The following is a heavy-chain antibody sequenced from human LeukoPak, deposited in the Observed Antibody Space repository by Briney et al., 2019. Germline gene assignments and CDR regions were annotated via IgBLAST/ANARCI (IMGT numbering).Heavy chain of an antibody. D-gene: IGHD6-19*01. V-gene: IGHV3-23*01. CDR3: AKSVLPASSGFDY. CDR2: ISGSGGST. J-gene: IGHJ4*02. Sequence: PGGSLRLSCAASGFTFSSYAMSWVRQAPGKGLEWVSVISGSGGSTYFTDSVKGRFTISRDNSKNTLYLQMNSLRAEDMAVYYCAKSVLPASSGFDYWGQGTLVTVS. CDR1: GFTFSSYA.